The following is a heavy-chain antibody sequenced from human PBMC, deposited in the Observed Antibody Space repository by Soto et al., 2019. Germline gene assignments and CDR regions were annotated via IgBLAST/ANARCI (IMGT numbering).Heavy chain of an antibody. CDR2: ISYDGSNK. Sequence: GGSLRLSCAASGFTFSSYAMSWVRQAPGKGLEWVAAISYDGSNKYYADSVKGRFTISRDNSKNTLYLQMNSLRAEDTAVYYCANHDYGDSPYYFDYWGQGTLVTVSS. CDR1: GFTFSSYA. J-gene: IGHJ4*02. CDR3: ANHDYGDSPYYFDY. V-gene: IGHV3-30*18. D-gene: IGHD4-17*01.